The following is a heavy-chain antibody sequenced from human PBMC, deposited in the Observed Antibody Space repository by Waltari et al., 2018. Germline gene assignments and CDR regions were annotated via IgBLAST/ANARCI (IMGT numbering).Heavy chain of an antibody. CDR3: VRDRDPTNPTPTNNFFDP. V-gene: IGHV1-18*01. Sequence: VQLEQSGPELKMPGASVKVSCKSSGYPFSNSGLTWLRQAPGQGLEWMGWISPYNYEPQYTQKLQGRFTMTTDTLLNTAYMELRSLTSDDTAVYYCVRDRDPTNPTPTNNFFDPWGQGTLVTVSS. J-gene: IGHJ5*02. D-gene: IGHD2-15*01. CDR2: ISPYNYEP. CDR1: GYPFSNSG.